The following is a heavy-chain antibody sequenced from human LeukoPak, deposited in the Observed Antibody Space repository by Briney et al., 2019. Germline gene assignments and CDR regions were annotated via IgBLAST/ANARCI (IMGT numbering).Heavy chain of an antibody. V-gene: IGHV3-23*01. J-gene: IGHJ5*01. CDR3: AKAGFSFPFDS. D-gene: IGHD6-25*01. CDR1: GFTFSNFA. CDR2: IGTSAGST. Sequence: GGSLRLSCAASGFTFSNFAMSWVRQAPGKGLEWVSTIGTSAGSTHYADSVKGRCTISRDNSKNTLYLQMNSLRAEDTAVYYCAKAGFSFPFDSWGQGTLVTVSS.